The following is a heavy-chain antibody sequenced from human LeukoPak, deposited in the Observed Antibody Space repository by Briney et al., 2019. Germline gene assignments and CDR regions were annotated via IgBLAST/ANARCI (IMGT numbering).Heavy chain of an antibody. J-gene: IGHJ1*01. CDR1: GFTFRTYG. D-gene: IGHD2-21*01. CDR2: IYIGGST. Sequence: GRSLRLSCAASGFTFRTYGMHWVRQSPGKGLEWVSVIYIGGSTYNADSVNGRFTVSRDNSRNTLFLQMNNLRAEDTALYFCASAREYCGSAECYEYFQHWGQGTLVIVSS. V-gene: IGHV3-53*01. CDR3: ASAREYCGSAECYEYFQH.